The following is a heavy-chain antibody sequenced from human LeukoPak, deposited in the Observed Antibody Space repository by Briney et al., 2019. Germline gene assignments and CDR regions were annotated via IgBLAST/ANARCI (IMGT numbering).Heavy chain of an antibody. CDR1: GGSISHYY. J-gene: IGHJ4*02. V-gene: IGHV4-59*01. Sequence: PSETLSLTCTVSGGSISHYYWSWIRQPPAKGLEWIGYIYYSGNTNYNPSLKSRGTISVDTSKKQFSLKLSSVTAADTAVYYCARSVSGYQHFDYWGQGTLVTVSS. D-gene: IGHD2-2*01. CDR3: ARSVSGYQHFDY. CDR2: IYYSGNT.